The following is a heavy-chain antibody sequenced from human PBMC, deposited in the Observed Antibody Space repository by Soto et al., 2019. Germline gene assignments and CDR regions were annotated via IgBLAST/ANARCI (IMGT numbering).Heavy chain of an antibody. J-gene: IGHJ3*02. D-gene: IGHD2-15*01. CDR3: TTVLAGGGSFYDAFDI. CDR2: IKSKTDGGTT. Sequence: PGGSLRLSCAASGFTFSNAWMSWVRQAPGKGLEWVGRIKSKTDGGTTDYAAPVKGRFTISRDDSKNTLYLQMNSLKTEDTAVYYCTTVLAGGGSFYDAFDIWGQGTMVTVS. V-gene: IGHV3-15*01. CDR1: GFTFSNAW.